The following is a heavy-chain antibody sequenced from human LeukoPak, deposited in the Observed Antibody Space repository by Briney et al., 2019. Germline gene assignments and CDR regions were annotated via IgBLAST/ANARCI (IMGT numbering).Heavy chain of an antibody. CDR1: GYTFTGYY. V-gene: IGHV1-2*02. D-gene: IGHD3-22*01. J-gene: IGHJ4*02. CDR3: ARFTSGYYGYFDY. Sequence: ASVKVSCKASGYTFTGYYIHWVRQAPGQGLEWMGWINSDSGGTNYAQKFQGRVTMTRDTSISTAYMELSRLKSDDTAVYYCARFTSGYYGYFDYWGQGTLVTVSS. CDR2: INSDSGGT.